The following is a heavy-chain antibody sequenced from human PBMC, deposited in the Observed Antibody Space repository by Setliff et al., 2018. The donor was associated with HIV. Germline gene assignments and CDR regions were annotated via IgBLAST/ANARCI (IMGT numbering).Heavy chain of an antibody. CDR3: ARDTAFLKEGTEY. Sequence: LSLTCTVSGDSISGSDYYRAWIRQPPGKGLEWIGSVYYNGVTYYNPSLKSRVTISVDTSKNQFSLRLNSVSAADTAVYFCARDTAFLKEGTEYWGQGTLVTVSS. CDR1: GDSISGSDYY. D-gene: IGHD5-18*01. CDR2: VYYNGVT. J-gene: IGHJ4*02. V-gene: IGHV4-39*02.